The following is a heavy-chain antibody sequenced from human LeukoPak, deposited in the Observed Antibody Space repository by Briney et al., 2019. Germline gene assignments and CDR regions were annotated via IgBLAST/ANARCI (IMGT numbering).Heavy chain of an antibody. V-gene: IGHV4-39*01. CDR1: GGSISRSSYY. CDR3: ARHRIYPHFGVVPLDY. CDR2: IYYSGST. D-gene: IGHD3-3*01. J-gene: IGHJ4*02. Sequence: SESLSLTCTVSGGSISRSSYYWGWIRQPPGKGLEWIGSIYYSGSTYYNPSLKSRVTISVDTSKNQFSLKLSSVTAADTAVYYCARHRIYPHFGVVPLDYRGQGTLVTVSS.